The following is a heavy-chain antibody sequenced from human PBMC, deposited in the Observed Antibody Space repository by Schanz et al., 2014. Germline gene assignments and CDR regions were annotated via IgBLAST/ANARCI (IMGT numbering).Heavy chain of an antibody. CDR3: AREIPAGGHFDY. J-gene: IGHJ4*02. CDR1: GFTFSSYA. D-gene: IGHD2-15*01. CDR2: ISYDGNNK. V-gene: IGHV3-30*04. Sequence: QVQLVESGGGVVQPGRSLRLSCAASGFTFSSYAMHWVRQAPGKGLEWVALISYDGNNKYYADSVKGRFTISRDNSKNTLYLRMISLTAEDTAMFYCAREIPAGGHFDYWGQGTLVSVSS.